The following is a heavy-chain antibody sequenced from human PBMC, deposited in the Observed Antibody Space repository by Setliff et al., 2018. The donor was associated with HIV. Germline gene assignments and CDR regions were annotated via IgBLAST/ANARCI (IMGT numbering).Heavy chain of an antibody. V-gene: IGHV3-49*04. CDR1: GFTFGDYA. CDR2: IRSKAYGGTT. CDR3: TIYCGGDCYGY. J-gene: IGHJ4*02. Sequence: PGGSLRLSCTASGFTFGDYAMSWVRQAPGKGLEWVGFIRSKAYGGTTEYAASVKGRFTISRDDSKSIAYLQMNSLKTEDTAVYYCTIYCGGDCYGYWGQGTLVTVSS. D-gene: IGHD2-21*02.